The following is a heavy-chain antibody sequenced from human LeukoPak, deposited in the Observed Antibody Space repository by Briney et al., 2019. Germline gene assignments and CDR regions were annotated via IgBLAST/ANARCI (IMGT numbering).Heavy chain of an antibody. CDR2: IKQDGSEK. J-gene: IGHJ4*02. CDR1: GFTFSSYW. CDR3: ARGYSVAAAGNFDY. Sequence: GGSLRLSCAASGFTFSSYWMSWVRQAPGKGLEWVANIKQDGSEKYYVDSVKGRFTISRDNAKNSLYLQMNSLRAEDTAVYYCARGYSVAAAGNFDYWGQGTLVTVSS. V-gene: IGHV3-7*01. D-gene: IGHD6-13*01.